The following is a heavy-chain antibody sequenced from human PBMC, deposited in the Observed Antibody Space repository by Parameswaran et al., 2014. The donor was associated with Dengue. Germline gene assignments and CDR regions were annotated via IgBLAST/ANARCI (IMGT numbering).Heavy chain of an antibody. V-gene: IGHV3-53*01. D-gene: IGHD3-3*01. CDR3: ARMESGLRRYYYYGMDV. Sequence: PGKGLEWVSVIYSGGSTYYADSVKGRFTISRDNSKNTLYLQMNSLRAEDTAVYYCARMESGLRRYYYYGMDVWGQGTTVTVSS. J-gene: IGHJ6*02. CDR2: IYSGGST.